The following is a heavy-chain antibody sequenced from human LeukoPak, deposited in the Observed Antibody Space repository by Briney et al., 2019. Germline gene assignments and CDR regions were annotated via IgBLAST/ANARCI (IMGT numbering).Heavy chain of an antibody. CDR2: ISSSSSYI. D-gene: IGHD4-23*01. CDR1: GFTFSSYS. Sequence: GGSLTISCAASGFTFSSYSMNWVRQAPGKGLEWVSSISSSSSYIYYADSVKGRFTISRDNAKNSLYLQMNSLRAEDTAVYYCARDKSFYGGNSILYFDYWGQGTMV. J-gene: IGHJ4*02. CDR3: ARDKSFYGGNSILYFDY. V-gene: IGHV3-21*01.